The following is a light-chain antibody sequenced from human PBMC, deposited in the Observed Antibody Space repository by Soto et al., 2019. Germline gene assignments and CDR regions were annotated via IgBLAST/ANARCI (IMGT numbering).Light chain of an antibody. J-gene: IGLJ3*02. CDR3: SSYTTSSTPVV. Sequence: QSVLTQPASVSGSPGQSITISCTGTSSDVGTYNYVSWYQQHPGKAPKLMIYEVSNRPSGVSNRFSGSKSGNTASLTISGLQAGDEADYYCSSYTTSSTPVVFGGGTKLTVL. CDR1: SSDVGTYNY. V-gene: IGLV2-14*01. CDR2: EVS.